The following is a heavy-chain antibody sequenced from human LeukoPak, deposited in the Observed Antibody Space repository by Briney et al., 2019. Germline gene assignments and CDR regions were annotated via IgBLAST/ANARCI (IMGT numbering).Heavy chain of an antibody. D-gene: IGHD1-14*01. V-gene: IGHV1-69*05. CDR1: GGTFSSYA. J-gene: IGHJ4*02. CDR2: IIPIFGTA. CDR3: ARSVLQRYNWNHGDY. Sequence: SVKVSCKASGGTFSSYAISWVRQAPGQGLEWMGGIIPIFGTANYAQKFQGRVTITTDESTSTAYMELSSLRSEDTAVYYCARSVLQRYNWNHGDYWGQGTLVTVSS.